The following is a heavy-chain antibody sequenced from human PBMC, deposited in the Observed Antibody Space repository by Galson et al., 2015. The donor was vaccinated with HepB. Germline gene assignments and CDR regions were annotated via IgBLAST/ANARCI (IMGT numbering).Heavy chain of an antibody. D-gene: IGHD1-26*01. J-gene: IGHJ5*02. CDR2: ISAYNDNT. Sequence: SVKVSCKASGYTFTKYGISWVRQAPGQGLEWMGWISAYNDNTNYAPKLQGRVAMTTDTSTSTTYMELRKLTSDDTAVYYCAGWGIVDWFDPWGQGTLVTVS. CDR3: AGWGIVDWFDP. CDR1: GYTFTKYG. V-gene: IGHV1-18*01.